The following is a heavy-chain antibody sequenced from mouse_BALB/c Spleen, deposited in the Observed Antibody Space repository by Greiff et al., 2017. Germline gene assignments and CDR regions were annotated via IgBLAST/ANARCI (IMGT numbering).Heavy chain of an antibody. Sequence: EVKLQESGPELVKPGASVKISCKASGYSFTGYFMNWVMQSHGKSLEWIGRINPYNGDTFYNQKFKGKATLTVDKSSSTAHMELRSLASEDSAVYYCARGDYWFAYWGQGTLVTVSA. D-gene: IGHD2-4*01. V-gene: IGHV1-20*02. J-gene: IGHJ3*01. CDR2: INPYNGDT. CDR1: GYSFTGYF. CDR3: ARGDYWFAY.